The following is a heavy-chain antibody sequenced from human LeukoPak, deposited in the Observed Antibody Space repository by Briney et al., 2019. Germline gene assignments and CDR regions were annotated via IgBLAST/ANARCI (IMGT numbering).Heavy chain of an antibody. V-gene: IGHV3-15*01. J-gene: IGHJ4*02. CDR2: IKSKTDGGTT. CDR3: TTGSIVVVTANVY. CDR1: GFSFSTYA. D-gene: IGHD2-21*02. Sequence: GGSLRLSCAASGFSFSTYAMHWVRQAPGKGLEWVGRIKSKTDGGTTDYAAPVKGRFTISRDDSKNTLYLQMNSLKTEDTAVYYCTTGSIVVVTANVYWGQGTLVTVSS.